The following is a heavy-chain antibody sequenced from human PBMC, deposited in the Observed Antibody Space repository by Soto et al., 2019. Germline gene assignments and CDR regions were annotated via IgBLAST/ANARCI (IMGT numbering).Heavy chain of an antibody. J-gene: IGHJ4*02. CDR3: ARGPTQWLVTPHYFDY. Sequence: ASVKVSCKASGYTISSYDINWVRQATGQGLEWMGWMSPDSGDTGYAPSFQGRVAMTRNISINTAYMELSSLRSEDTAVYYCARGPTQWLVTPHYFDYWGQGTLVTVSS. V-gene: IGHV1-8*01. CDR1: GYTISSYD. D-gene: IGHD6-19*01. CDR2: MSPDSGDT.